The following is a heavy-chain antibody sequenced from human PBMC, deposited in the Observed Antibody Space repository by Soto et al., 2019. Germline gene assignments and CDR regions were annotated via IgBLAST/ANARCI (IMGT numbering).Heavy chain of an antibody. J-gene: IGHJ4*02. CDR2: ISSSGSTI. Sequence: GGSLRLSCAASGFTFSDYYMSWIRQAPGKGLEWVSYISSSGSTIYYADSVKGRFTISRDNAKNSLYLQMNSLRAEDTAVYYCARDLRITIFGVVTLADYWGQGTLVTVSS. D-gene: IGHD3-3*01. CDR3: ARDLRITIFGVVTLADY. V-gene: IGHV3-11*01. CDR1: GFTFSDYY.